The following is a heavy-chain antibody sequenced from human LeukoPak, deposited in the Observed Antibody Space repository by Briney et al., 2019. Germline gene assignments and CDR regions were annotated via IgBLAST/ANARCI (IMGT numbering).Heavy chain of an antibody. CDR2: IYYSGST. J-gene: IGHJ6*03. D-gene: IGHD2-2*01. V-gene: IGHV4-59*01. CDR3: ARGWYCSSTSCYPCYMDV. Sequence: SETLSLTCTVSGGSISSYYWSWIRQPPGKGLEWIGYIYYSGSTNYNPSLKSRVTISVDTSKNQFSLKLSSVTAADTAVYYCARGWYCSSTSCYPCYMDVWGKGTTVTVS. CDR1: GGSISSYY.